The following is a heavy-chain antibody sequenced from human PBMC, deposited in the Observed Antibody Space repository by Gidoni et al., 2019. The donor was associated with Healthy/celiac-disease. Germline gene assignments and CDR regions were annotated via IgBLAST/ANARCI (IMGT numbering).Heavy chain of an antibody. CDR2: ISGSGGST. Sequence: EVQLLESGGGLVQPGGSLRLSCAASGFTFSSYAMSWVRQAPGKGLEWVSAISGSGGSTYYADSVKGRFTISRGNSKNTLYLQMNSLRAEDTAVYYCAKVISHYGDYGAEYFQHWGQGTLVTVSS. D-gene: IGHD4-17*01. V-gene: IGHV3-23*01. J-gene: IGHJ1*01. CDR1: GFTFSSYA. CDR3: AKVISHYGDYGAEYFQH.